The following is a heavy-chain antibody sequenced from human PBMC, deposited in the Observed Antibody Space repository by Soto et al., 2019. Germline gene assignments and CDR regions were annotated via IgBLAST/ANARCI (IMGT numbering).Heavy chain of an antibody. Sequence: QVQLVESGGGVVQSGRSLRLSCAASGFTFSSYGMHWVRQAPGTGMEWVEVISYDGSNKYYADSVKGRFTISRDNSKNTLYVQMNSRRAEDKAVYYCAKDRWAGTTLGYYRDVCGKGTTVTVS. CDR1: GFTFSSYG. CDR3: AKDRWAGTTLGYYRDV. J-gene: IGHJ6*03. CDR2: ISYDGSNK. D-gene: IGHD1-7*01. V-gene: IGHV3-30*18.